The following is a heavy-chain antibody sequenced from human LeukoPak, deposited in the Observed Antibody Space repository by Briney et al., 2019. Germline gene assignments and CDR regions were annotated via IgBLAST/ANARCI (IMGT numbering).Heavy chain of an antibody. CDR3: ARREVEMRASASGNWLGP. CDR2: ISYSGTT. V-gene: IGHV4-59*08. D-gene: IGHD3-10*01. Sequence: PSETLSLTCTVSGGSICSSYWNWVRQPPGKGLEWIGRISYSGTTNYNPSLKSRVTISSDTSKNQFSLRLTSVTAADTAVYYCARREVEMRASASGNWLGPWGQGTLVTVSS. J-gene: IGHJ5*02. CDR1: GGSICSSY.